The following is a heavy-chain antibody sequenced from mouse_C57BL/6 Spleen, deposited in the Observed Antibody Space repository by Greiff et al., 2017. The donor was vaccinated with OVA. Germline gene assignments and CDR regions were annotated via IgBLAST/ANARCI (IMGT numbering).Heavy chain of an antibody. CDR2: IDPETGGT. D-gene: IGHD1-1*01. CDR1: GYTFTDYE. Sequence: QVQLQQSGAELVRPGASVTLSCKASGYTFTDYEMHWVKQTPVHGLEWIGAIDPETGGTAYNQKFKGKAILTADKSSSTAYMELRSLTSEDSAVYYCTRVDYGSPYYFDYWGQGTTLTVSS. V-gene: IGHV1-15*01. CDR3: TRVDYGSPYYFDY. J-gene: IGHJ2*01.